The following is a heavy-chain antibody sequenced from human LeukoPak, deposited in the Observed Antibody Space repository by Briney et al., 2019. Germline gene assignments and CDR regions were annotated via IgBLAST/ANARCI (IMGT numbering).Heavy chain of an antibody. CDR3: ARGRGFRLGSSSGGGLDY. CDR1: GGSISSSSYY. V-gene: IGHV4-39*01. D-gene: IGHD6-6*01. J-gene: IGHJ4*02. Sequence: PSETLSLTCTVSGGSISSSSYYWGWIRQPPGKGLEWIGSIYYSGSTYYNPSLKSRVTISVDTSKNQFSLKLSSVTAADTAVYYCARGRGFRLGSSSGGGLDYWGQGTLVTVSS. CDR2: IYYSGST.